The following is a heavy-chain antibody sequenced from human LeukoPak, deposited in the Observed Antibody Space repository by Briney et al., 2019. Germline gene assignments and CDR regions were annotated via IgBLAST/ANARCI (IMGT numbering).Heavy chain of an antibody. V-gene: IGHV4-4*02. J-gene: IGHJ4*02. CDR1: GGSISSSNW. D-gene: IGHD3-22*01. CDR3: ARDYYDDPYYFDY. Sequence: PSGTLSLTCAVSGGSISSSNWWSWVRQPPGKGLEWIGEIYHSGSTNYNPSLKSRVTISVDKSKNQFSLKLSSVTAADTAVYYCARDYYDDPYYFDYWGQGTLVTVSS. CDR2: IYHSGST.